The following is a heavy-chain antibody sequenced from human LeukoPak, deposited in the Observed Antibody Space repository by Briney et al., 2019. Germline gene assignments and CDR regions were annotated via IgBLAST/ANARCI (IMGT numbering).Heavy chain of an antibody. CDR3: ARSRQASGLFNS. Sequence: TSQTLSLTCTVSGYAITSGGFSWNWIRQPPGKGLEWIGCIYDRGPAYYNPTLKSRFTISVDRPKNQFFLNVTSLTAADTAVYYCARSRQASGLFNSWGQGTLVVVSS. CDR1: GYAITSGGFS. CDR2: IYDRGPA. J-gene: IGHJ5*01. V-gene: IGHV4-30-2*01. D-gene: IGHD3-10*01.